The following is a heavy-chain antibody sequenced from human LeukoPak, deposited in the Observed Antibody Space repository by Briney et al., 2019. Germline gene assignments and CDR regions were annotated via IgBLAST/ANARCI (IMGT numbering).Heavy chain of an antibody. CDR2: VNSDGSTT. CDR1: GFTFCSYW. CDR3: ARGDAYALNY. J-gene: IGHJ4*02. D-gene: IGHD2-2*01. V-gene: IGHV3-74*01. Sequence: GGSLRLSCAASGFTFCSYWMHWVRQAPGKGLVWVSRVNSDGSTTAYADSVKGRFTISRDNAKNTLYLQMSSLRTEDTAVYYCARGDAYALNYWGQGTLVTVSS.